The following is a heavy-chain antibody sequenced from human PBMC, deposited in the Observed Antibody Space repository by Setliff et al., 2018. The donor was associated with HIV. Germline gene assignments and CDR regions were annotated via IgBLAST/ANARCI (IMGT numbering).Heavy chain of an antibody. Sequence: ASVKVSCKASGYTFISYGVSWVRQAPGQGLEWMGWISVKNGNTNYAQKFQGRVTMTTDTSTSTAYMELRSLGSDDTAVYYCARIVTLNGYPSDYWGQGTLVTVSS. V-gene: IGHV1-18*01. CDR1: GYTFISYG. J-gene: IGHJ4*02. D-gene: IGHD2-8*01. CDR2: ISVKNGNT. CDR3: ARIVTLNGYPSDY.